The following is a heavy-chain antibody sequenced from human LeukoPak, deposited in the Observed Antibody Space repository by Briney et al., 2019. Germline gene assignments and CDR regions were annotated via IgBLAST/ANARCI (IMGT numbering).Heavy chain of an antibody. CDR3: EGTYYHDSRYDD. V-gene: IGHV3-23*01. Sequence: GGSLRLSCSPSGLTFRSYDKLWDRQAPGKGLEWVLAISGCGTSTHYADSAKAPITVSRDNSKNTLYLQMNRLRAEDTAVYYCEGTYYHDSRYDDWGALALVTFSS. CDR1: GLTFRSYD. CDR2: ISGCGTST. D-gene: IGHD3-22*01. J-gene: IGHJ4*02.